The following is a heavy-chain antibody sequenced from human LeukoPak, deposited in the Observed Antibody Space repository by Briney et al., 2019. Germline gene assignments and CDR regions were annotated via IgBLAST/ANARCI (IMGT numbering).Heavy chain of an antibody. Sequence: SETLSLTCTVSGGSISSYYWSWIRQPPGKGLEWIGYIYYSGSTNYNPSLKSRVTISVDTSKDQFSLKLSSVTAADTAVYYCARQLDGDYYFNYWGQGTLVTVSS. V-gene: IGHV4-59*08. CDR3: ARQLDGDYYFNY. J-gene: IGHJ4*02. D-gene: IGHD4-17*01. CDR1: GGSISSYY. CDR2: IYYSGST.